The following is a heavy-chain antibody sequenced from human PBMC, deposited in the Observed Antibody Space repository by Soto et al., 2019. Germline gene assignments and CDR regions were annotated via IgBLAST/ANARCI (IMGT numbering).Heavy chain of an antibody. V-gene: IGHV3-30*18. J-gene: IGHJ3*01. Sequence: SLRLSCAASGFTFSSYDMHWVRQAPGKGLEWVAVISHDGSDKYYADSVKGRFTISRDNSKNTLYLQMNSLRAEDTAVYYCAKAVVAAPDAFDVWGQGTMVTVSS. CDR3: AKAVVAAPDAFDV. CDR1: GFTFSSYD. D-gene: IGHD2-15*01. CDR2: ISHDGSDK.